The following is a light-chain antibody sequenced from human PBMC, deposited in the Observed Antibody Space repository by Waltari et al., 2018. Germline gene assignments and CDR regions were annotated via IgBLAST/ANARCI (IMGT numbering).Light chain of an antibody. CDR1: QTTYNF. CDR2: SAS. Sequence: DILVTQSPSSLSASVGDKVTITCRTSQTTYNFLNWYQQKPGKAPKLLISSASTLQSGVPSRFSGSGSETEFTLTINSLQPEDSATYYCQQSFSTTITFGQGTRLDFK. CDR3: QQSFSTTIT. J-gene: IGKJ5*01. V-gene: IGKV1-39*01.